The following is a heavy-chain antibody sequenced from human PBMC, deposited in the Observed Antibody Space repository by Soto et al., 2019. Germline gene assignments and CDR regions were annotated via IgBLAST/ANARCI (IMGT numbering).Heavy chain of an antibody. V-gene: IGHV4-59*08. D-gene: IGHD3-10*01. CDR2: IYYSGST. CDR3: ARHNYGSGSTYFDY. J-gene: IGHJ4*02. Sequence: SETLSLTCTASGGSISSYYWSWIRQPPGKGLVWIGYIYYSGSTNYNPSLKSRVTISVDTSKNQFSLKLNSMTAADTAVYYCARHNYGSGSTYFDYWGQGTLVTVSS. CDR1: GGSISSYY.